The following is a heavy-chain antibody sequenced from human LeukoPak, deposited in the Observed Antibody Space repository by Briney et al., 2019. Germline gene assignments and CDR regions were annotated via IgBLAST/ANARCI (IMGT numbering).Heavy chain of an antibody. CDR2: IFGSGGSP. J-gene: IGHJ4*02. Sequence: GGSLRLSCEASGFTFGSHAMYWVRQAPGKGLEWVAGIFGSGGSPHYADSVKGRFTISRGNSRNTVYLQINSLRADDTAVYYCGKTTVGYSSGQKPAWPVDYWGQGTLVTVSX. V-gene: IGHV3-23*01. D-gene: IGHD2-15*01. CDR3: GKTTVGYSSGQKPAWPVDY. CDR1: GFTFGSHA.